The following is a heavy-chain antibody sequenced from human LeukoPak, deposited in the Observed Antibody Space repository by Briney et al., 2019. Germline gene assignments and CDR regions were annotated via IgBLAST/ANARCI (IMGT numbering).Heavy chain of an antibody. J-gene: IGHJ4*02. D-gene: IGHD4-17*01. CDR3: AKGRTTGDYGDYVDFDY. Sequence: GGSLRLSCAASGFTFSSYSMNWVRQAPGKGLEWVSCISSSSSTIYYADSVKGRFTISRDNSKNTLYLQMNSLRAEDTAVYYCAKGRTTGDYGDYVDFDYWGQGTLVTVSS. CDR1: GFTFSSYS. V-gene: IGHV3-48*01. CDR2: ISSSSSTI.